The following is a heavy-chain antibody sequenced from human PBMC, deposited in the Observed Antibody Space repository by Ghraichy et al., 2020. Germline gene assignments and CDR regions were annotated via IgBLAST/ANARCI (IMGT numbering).Heavy chain of an antibody. J-gene: IGHJ4*02. CDR3: ARGLGYSSGWSLGGYYFDY. CDR1: GFTFSDYY. CDR2: ISSSSSYT. V-gene: IGHV3-11*05. Sequence: GGSLRLSCAASGFTFSDYYMTWIRQAPGKGLEWVSYISSSSSYTSFADSMKGRFTISRDSAKNSLFLQMNSLRAEDTAVYYCARGLGYSSGWSLGGYYFDYWGQGTLVTVSS. D-gene: IGHD6-19*01.